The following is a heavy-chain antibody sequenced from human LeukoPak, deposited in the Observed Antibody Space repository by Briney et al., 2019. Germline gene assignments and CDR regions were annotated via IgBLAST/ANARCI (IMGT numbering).Heavy chain of an antibody. Sequence: PGGSLRLSCAASGFTFSSYWMSWVRQAPGKGLEWVANIKQDGSEKYYVDSVKGRFTISRDNAKNSLYLQMNSLRAEDTAVYYCARLVAGYSYGYYYYYYMDVWGKGTTVTISS. CDR3: ARLVAGYSYGYYYYYYMDV. D-gene: IGHD5-18*01. CDR1: GFTFSSYW. J-gene: IGHJ6*03. CDR2: IKQDGSEK. V-gene: IGHV3-7*01.